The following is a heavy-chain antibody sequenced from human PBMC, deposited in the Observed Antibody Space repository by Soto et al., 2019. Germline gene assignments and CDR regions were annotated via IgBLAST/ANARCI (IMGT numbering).Heavy chain of an antibody. CDR1: GFTFSSYA. CDR2: ISGSGGST. J-gene: IGHJ4*02. V-gene: IGHV3-23*01. CDR3: ARVKWVGSGSHPLDY. Sequence: GGSLRLSCAASGFTFSSYAMSWVRQAPGKGLEWVSAISGSGGSTYYADSVKGRFTISRDNSKNTLYLQMNSLRAEDTAVYYCARVKWVGSGSHPLDYWGQGTLVTVSS. D-gene: IGHD3-10*01.